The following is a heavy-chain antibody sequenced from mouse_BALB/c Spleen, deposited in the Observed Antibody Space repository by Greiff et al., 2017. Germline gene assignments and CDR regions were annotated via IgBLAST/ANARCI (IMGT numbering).Heavy chain of an antibody. CDR3: ARWGLLPSDY. Sequence: VQLQQSGAELVRSGASVKLSCTASGFNIKDYYMHWVKQRPGQGLEWIGQIYPGDGDTNYNGKFKGKATLTADKSSSTAYMQLSSLTSEDSAVYFCARWGLLPSDYWGQGTTLTVSS. J-gene: IGHJ2*01. CDR2: IYPGDGDT. D-gene: IGHD1-1*01. V-gene: IGHV1-80*01. CDR1: GFNIKDYY.